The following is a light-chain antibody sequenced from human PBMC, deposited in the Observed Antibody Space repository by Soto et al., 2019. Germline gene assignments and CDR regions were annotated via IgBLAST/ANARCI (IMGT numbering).Light chain of an antibody. CDR2: AAS. V-gene: IGKV1-27*01. Sequence: IQIAPAPTSQTASVGDRVTNPWRASQGISNYLAWYQQKPGKVPKLLIYAASTLQSGVPSRFSGSGSGTDFTLTISSLQPEDVATYYCQKYNSAPFTFGPGTKVDIK. J-gene: IGKJ3*01. CDR1: QGISNY. CDR3: QKYNSAPFT.